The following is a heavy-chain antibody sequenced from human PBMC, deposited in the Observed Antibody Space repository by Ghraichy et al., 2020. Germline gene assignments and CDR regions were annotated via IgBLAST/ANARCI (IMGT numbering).Heavy chain of an antibody. CDR1: GGSISSYY. V-gene: IGHV4-59*01. D-gene: IGHD3-10*01. J-gene: IGHJ6*03. Sequence: SETLSLTCTVSGGSISSYYWSWIRQPPGKGLEWIGYIYYSGSTNYNPSLKSRVTISVDTSKNQFSLKLSSVTAADTALYYCARGYYGSGSYFRVYYYYYMDVWGKGTTVTVSS. CDR2: IYYSGST. CDR3: ARGYYGSGSYFRVYYYYYMDV.